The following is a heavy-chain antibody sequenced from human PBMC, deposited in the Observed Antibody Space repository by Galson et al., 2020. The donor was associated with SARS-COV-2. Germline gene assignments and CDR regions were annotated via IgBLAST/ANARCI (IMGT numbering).Heavy chain of an antibody. V-gene: IGHV4-39*07. D-gene: IGHD5-12*01. CDR2: IYYSGST. CDR1: GGSISSSSYY. J-gene: IGHJ3*02. Sequence: SQTLSLTCTVSGGSISSSSYYWGWIRQPPGKGLEWIGSIYYSGSTYYNPSLKSRVTISVDTSKNQFSLKLSSVTAADTAVYYCARDLSGRDGYNVYRRDAFDIWGQGTMVTVSS. CDR3: ARDLSGRDGYNVYRRDAFDI.